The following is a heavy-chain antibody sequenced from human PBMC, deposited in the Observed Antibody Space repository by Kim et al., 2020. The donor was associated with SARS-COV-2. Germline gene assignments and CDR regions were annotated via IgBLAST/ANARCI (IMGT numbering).Heavy chain of an antibody. CDR1: GGSFSGYY. Sequence: SETLSLTCAVYGGSFSGYYWSWIRQPPGKGLEWIGEINHSGSTNYNPSLKSRVTISVDTSKNQFSLKLSSVTAADTAVYYCARGVGSMIVAMDIWGQGTMVTVSS. V-gene: IGHV4-34*01. J-gene: IGHJ3*02. CDR3: ARGVGSMIVAMDI. CDR2: INHSGST. D-gene: IGHD3-22*01.